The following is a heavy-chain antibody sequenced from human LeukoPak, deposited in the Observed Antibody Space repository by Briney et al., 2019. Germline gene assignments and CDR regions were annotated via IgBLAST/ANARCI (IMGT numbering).Heavy chain of an antibody. D-gene: IGHD2-2*01. J-gene: IGHJ4*02. V-gene: IGHV4-34*01. CDR2: INHSGST. CDR3: ARGFIVVVPAASGPYFDY. Sequence: SETLSPTCAVYGGSFSGYYWSWIRQPPGKGLEWIGEINHSGSTNYNPSLKSRVTISVDTSKNQFSLKLSSVTAADTAVYYCARGFIVVVPAASGPYFDYWGQGTLVTVSS. CDR1: GGSFSGYY.